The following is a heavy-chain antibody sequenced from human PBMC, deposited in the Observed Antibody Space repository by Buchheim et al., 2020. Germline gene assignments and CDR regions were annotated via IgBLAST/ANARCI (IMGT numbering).Heavy chain of an antibody. D-gene: IGHD3/OR15-3a*01. CDR3: ARGPPRDFYYYYYYMDV. Sequence: QVQLQQWGAGLLKPSETLSLTCAVYGGSFSGYYWSWIRQSPGKGLEWIGEINHSGSTNYNPSLKSRVTISVDTSKNQFSLKLSSVTAADTAVYYCARGPPRDFYYYYYYMDVWGKGTT. J-gene: IGHJ6*03. CDR1: GGSFSGYY. CDR2: INHSGST. V-gene: IGHV4-34*01.